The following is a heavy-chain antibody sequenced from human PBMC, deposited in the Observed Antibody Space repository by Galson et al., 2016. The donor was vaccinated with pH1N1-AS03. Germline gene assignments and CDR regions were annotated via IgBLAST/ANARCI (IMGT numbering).Heavy chain of an antibody. CDR3: ARLSSAVNFFDS. V-gene: IGHV4-61*02. D-gene: IGHD2-15*01. CDR1: GASISSGFYY. Sequence: TLSLTCTVSGASISSGFYYWNWIRQPAGKGLEWIGGIYTSGNTNYNPSLKSRVSISADTSKNQFSLNLNSVTAADTAMYYCARLSSAVNFFDSWGQGTLVTVSS. CDR2: IYTSGNT. J-gene: IGHJ4*02.